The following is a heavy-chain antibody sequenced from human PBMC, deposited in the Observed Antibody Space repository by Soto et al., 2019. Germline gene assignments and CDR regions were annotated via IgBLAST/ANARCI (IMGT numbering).Heavy chain of an antibody. CDR1: GGSISSGGYY. CDR3: ARDRYYYDSSGQQVDAFDI. Sequence: SETLSLTCTVSGGSISSGGYYWSWIRQHPGKGLEWIGYIYYSGSTYYNPSLKSRVTISVDTSKNQFSLKLSSVTAADTAVYYCARDRYYYDSSGQQVDAFDIWGQGTMVTVSS. CDR2: IYYSGST. V-gene: IGHV4-31*03. D-gene: IGHD3-22*01. J-gene: IGHJ3*02.